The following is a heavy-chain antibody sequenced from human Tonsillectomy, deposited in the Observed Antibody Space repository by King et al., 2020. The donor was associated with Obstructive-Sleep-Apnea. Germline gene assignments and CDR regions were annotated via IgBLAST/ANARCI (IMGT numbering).Heavy chain of an antibody. CDR3: ARSRVGHSYGLYYYYGMDV. CDR1: GGSISSSNW. J-gene: IGHJ6*02. V-gene: IGHV4-4*02. CDR2: IYHSGST. D-gene: IGHD5-18*01. Sequence: QLQESGPGLVKPSGTLSLTCAVSGGSISSSNWWSWVRQPPGKGLEWIGEIYHSGSTNYNPSLKSRVTISVDKSKNQFSLKLSSVTAADTAVYYCARSRVGHSYGLYYYYGMDVWGQGTTVTVSS.